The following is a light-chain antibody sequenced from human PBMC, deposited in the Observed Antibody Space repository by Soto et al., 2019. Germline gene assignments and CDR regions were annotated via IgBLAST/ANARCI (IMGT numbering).Light chain of an antibody. CDR3: SLYTTDSTYV. V-gene: IGLV2-14*01. CDR1: SSDIGYYNY. Sequence: QSALTQPASVSGSPGQSITISCTGTSSDIGYYNYVSWFQQHPGKAPKLIISQVTNRPSGVSTRFSGSKSGNTASLTISGLQAEDEGEYYCSLYTTDSTYVFGPGTKVTVL. CDR2: QVT. J-gene: IGLJ1*01.